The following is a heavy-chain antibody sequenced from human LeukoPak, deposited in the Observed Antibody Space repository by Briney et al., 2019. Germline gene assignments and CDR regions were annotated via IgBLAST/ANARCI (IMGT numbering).Heavy chain of an antibody. CDR2: IYYSGST. CDR3: ASYSYYYDSSGYFDY. Sequence: SETLSLTCTVSGGSISSYYWSWIRQPPGKGLEWIGYIYYSGSTNYNPFLKSRVTISVDTSKNQFSLKLSSVTAADTAVYYCASYSYYYDSSGYFDYWGQGTLVTVSS. CDR1: GGSISSYY. D-gene: IGHD3-22*01. V-gene: IGHV4-59*01. J-gene: IGHJ4*02.